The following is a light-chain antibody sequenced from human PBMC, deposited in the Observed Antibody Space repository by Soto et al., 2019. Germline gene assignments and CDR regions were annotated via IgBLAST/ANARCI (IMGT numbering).Light chain of an antibody. Sequence: PMTQSPSILSASVGGRVTITCRSSQTITNGLAWYQQKPGTAPSLLIYKASTLKSGVPSSFSGSASGTELTITTSSLQPDDCATYEGQHYKSHSVAFGQGTKVDIK. CDR1: QTITNG. J-gene: IGKJ1*01. CDR3: QHYKSHSVA. CDR2: KAS. V-gene: IGKV1-5*03.